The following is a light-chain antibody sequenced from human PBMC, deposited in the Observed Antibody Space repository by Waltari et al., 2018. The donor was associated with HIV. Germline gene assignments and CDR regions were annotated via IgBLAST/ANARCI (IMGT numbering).Light chain of an antibody. CDR3: SAWDDNLNGL. V-gene: IGLV1-44*01. CDR1: RSNIGSNS. J-gene: IGLJ3*02. Sequence: QSVLTQPPSASGTLGQRVTISCSGSRSNIGSNSVNWYKQLPGTAPKLLMHQTNRRPSGVPDRFSGSKSGTSASLAISRLQSEDEADYYCSAWDDNLNGLFGGGTKLTVL. CDR2: QTN.